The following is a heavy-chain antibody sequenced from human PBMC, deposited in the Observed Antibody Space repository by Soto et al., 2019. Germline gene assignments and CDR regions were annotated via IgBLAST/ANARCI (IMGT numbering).Heavy chain of an antibody. Sequence: SETLSLTCAVYGGSFSGYYWSWIRQPPGKGLEWIGEINHSGSTNYNPSLKSRVTISVDTSKNQFSLKLSSVTAADTAVYYCARSFGGYDFSAFDYWGQGTLVTVSS. D-gene: IGHD5-12*01. V-gene: IGHV4-34*01. CDR2: INHSGST. CDR3: ARSFGGYDFSAFDY. J-gene: IGHJ4*02. CDR1: GGSFSGYY.